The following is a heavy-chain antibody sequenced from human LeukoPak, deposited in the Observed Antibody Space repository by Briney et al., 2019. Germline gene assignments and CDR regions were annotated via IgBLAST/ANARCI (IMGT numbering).Heavy chain of an antibody. J-gene: IGHJ6*03. CDR3: ARDGIVVVPAAMLDYYYYMDV. D-gene: IGHD2-2*01. Sequence: PGGSLRLSCAASGFTFSSYSMNWVRQAPGKGLEWVSYISSSSSTIYYADSVKGRFTISRDNAKNSLYLQMNSLRAEDTAVYYCARDGIVVVPAAMLDYYYYMDVWGKGTTVTVSS. CDR2: ISSSSSTI. CDR1: GFTFSSYS. V-gene: IGHV3-48*01.